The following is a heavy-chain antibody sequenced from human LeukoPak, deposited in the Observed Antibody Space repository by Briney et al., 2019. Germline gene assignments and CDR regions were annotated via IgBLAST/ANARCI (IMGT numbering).Heavy chain of an antibody. J-gene: IGHJ4*02. CDR3: ARAFSSRRRFDY. CDR1: GYTFISNV. V-gene: IGHV1-46*01. CDR2: INPSGGST. D-gene: IGHD2-2*01. Sequence: ASVKVSCKASGYTFISNVMHWVRQAPGQGLEWMGVINPSGGSTTTYAQKFQGRVTMTRDTSTSTVDMELSSLRSEDTAVYYCARAFSSRRRFDYWRQGTLVTVSS.